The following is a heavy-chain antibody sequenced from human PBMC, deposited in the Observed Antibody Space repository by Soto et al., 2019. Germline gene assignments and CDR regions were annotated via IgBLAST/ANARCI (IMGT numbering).Heavy chain of an antibody. CDR2: IWYDGSNK. J-gene: IGHJ4*02. Sequence: QMQLVESGGGVVQPGRSLRLSCVASGFMFSNYGMHWVRQAPGKGLEWVAIIWYDGSNKYYADSVKGRFTISRDDSRNTVYLQMNSLRAEDTAMYYCAAGEPLNYRGQGTLVTVSS. CDR3: AAGEPLNY. D-gene: IGHD1-26*01. V-gene: IGHV3-33*01. CDR1: GFMFSNYG.